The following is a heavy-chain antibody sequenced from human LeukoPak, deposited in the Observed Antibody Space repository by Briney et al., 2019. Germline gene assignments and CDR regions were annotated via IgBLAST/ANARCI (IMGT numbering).Heavy chain of an antibody. D-gene: IGHD3-16*01. CDR1: GGSISSSSYY. Sequence: PSETLSLTCTVSGGSISSSSYYWGWIRQPPGKGLEWIGYIYYSGSTNYNPSLKSRVTISVDTSKNQFSLKLSSVTAADTAVYYCASGEQLMYDYWGQGTLVTVSS. CDR2: IYYSGST. CDR3: ASGEQLMYDY. V-gene: IGHV4-61*05. J-gene: IGHJ4*02.